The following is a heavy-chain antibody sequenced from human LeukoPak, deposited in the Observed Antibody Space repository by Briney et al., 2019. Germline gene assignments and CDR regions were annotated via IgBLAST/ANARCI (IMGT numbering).Heavy chain of an antibody. V-gene: IGHV3-15*01. CDR2: IKSKTDGGTS. Sequence: GGSLRLSCAASGCTFSNAWMSWVRQAPGKGLEWVGRIKSKTDGGTSDYAAPVKGRFTISRDDSKNTLYLQMNSLKTEDTAVYYCTTDYDVLPLQDWGQGTLVTVSS. CDR3: TTDYDVLPLQD. D-gene: IGHD3-9*01. CDR1: GCTFSNAW. J-gene: IGHJ4*02.